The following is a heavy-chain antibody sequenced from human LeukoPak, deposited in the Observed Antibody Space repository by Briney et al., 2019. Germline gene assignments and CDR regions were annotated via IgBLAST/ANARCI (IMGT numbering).Heavy chain of an antibody. CDR3: ARVGGSNWHPLDY. D-gene: IGHD6-13*01. Sequence: PGRSLRLSCAASGFTLSSHAMHWVRLAPGEGLEWVAAIAYDGSSPHYGDSVKGRFIISRDNSKSALYLQMNSLRVEDTGIYYCARVGGSNWHPLDYWGQGTLVTVSS. V-gene: IGHV3-30-3*01. CDR2: IAYDGSSP. J-gene: IGHJ4*02. CDR1: GFTLSSHA.